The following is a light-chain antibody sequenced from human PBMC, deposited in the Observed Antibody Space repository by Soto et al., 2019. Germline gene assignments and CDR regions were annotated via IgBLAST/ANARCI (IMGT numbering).Light chain of an antibody. CDR3: QQYDTSPPMYT. CDR1: QSVSSSY. J-gene: IGKJ2*01. CDR2: GAS. V-gene: IGKV3-20*01. Sequence: EIGFTQSPGTLALSPGERATLSCRASQSVSSSYLAWYQQKPGQAPRLLIYGASSRATGIPDRFSGSGSGTDFTLTISRLEPDDVAVYYCQQYDTSPPMYTFCQGTKVDIK.